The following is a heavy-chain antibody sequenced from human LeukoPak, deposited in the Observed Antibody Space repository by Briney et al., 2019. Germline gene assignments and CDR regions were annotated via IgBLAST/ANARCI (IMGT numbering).Heavy chain of an antibody. CDR3: ARAFSNYYHMDV. Sequence: GGSLSLSCEASGFNVSANYMSWVRQAPGKGLEWVSVIYIAGNTYYTDSVKGRFTISRDNSKNTLCLQMNSLRAEDTAVYYCARAFSNYYHMDVWGKGTTVIVSS. CDR1: GFNVSANY. V-gene: IGHV3-66*02. J-gene: IGHJ6*03. CDR2: IYIAGNT.